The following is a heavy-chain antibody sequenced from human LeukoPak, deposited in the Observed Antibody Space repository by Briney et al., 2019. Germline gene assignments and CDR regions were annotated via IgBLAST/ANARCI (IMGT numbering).Heavy chain of an antibody. J-gene: IGHJ5*02. CDR3: ARDLGQYYDTSDNWFDP. CDR2: INWNGGST. D-gene: IGHD3-22*01. Sequence: GGSLRLSCAASGFTVDDYGMSWVRQAPGKGLEWVSGINWNGGSTGYADSVKGRFTISRDNAKNTLNLQMNSLRAEDTAVYYCARDLGQYYDTSDNWFDPWGQGTLVTVSS. V-gene: IGHV3-20*04. CDR1: GFTVDDYG.